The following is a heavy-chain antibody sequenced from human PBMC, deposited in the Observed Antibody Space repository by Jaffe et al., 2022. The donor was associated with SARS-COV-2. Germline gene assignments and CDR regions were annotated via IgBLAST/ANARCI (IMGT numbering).Heavy chain of an antibody. CDR1: GFTFSSYS. V-gene: IGHV3-21*01. D-gene: IGHD3-9*01. CDR2: ISSSSSYI. Sequence: EVQLVESGGGLVKPGGSLRLSCAASGFTFSSYSMNWVRQAPGKGLEWVSSISSSSSYIYYADSVKGRFTISRDNAKNSLYLQMNSLRAEDTAVYYCARESRIYDILTGYHYYGMDVWGQGTTVTVSS. CDR3: ARESRIYDILTGYHYYGMDV. J-gene: IGHJ6*02.